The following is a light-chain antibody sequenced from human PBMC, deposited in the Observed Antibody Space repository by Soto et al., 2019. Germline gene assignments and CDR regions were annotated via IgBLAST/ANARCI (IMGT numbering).Light chain of an antibody. CDR3: LQDHDYQWT. Sequence: AIQVTQSPSSLSASVGDRVTITCRATQGYRSDLGWYLQKRGKAPKLLIYAASDLKAEVPSRFSGSGSGTDFTLTISSLQAEDFATYYCLQDHDYQWTFGQGTKLEIK. V-gene: IGKV1-6*01. CDR1: QGYRSD. J-gene: IGKJ2*02. CDR2: AAS.